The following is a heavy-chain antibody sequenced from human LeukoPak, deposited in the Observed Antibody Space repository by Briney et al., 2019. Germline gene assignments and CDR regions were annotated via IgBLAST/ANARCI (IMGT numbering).Heavy chain of an antibody. V-gene: IGHV3-33*06. Sequence: PGRSLRLSCAASGFTFSSYGMHWVRQAPGKGLEWVAVIWYDGSNKYYADSVKGRFTISRDNSKNTLYLQMNSLRAEDTAVYYCANARGSSTSHHDYWGQGTLVTVSS. CDR3: ANARGSSTSHHDY. CDR1: GFTFSSYG. J-gene: IGHJ4*02. CDR2: IWYDGSNK. D-gene: IGHD2-2*01.